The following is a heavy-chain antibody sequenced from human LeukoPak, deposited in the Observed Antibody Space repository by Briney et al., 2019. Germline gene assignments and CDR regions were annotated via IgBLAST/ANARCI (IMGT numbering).Heavy chain of an antibody. CDR3: ARESYDILTGPFYGMDV. CDR2: IWYGGSNK. V-gene: IGHV3-33*08. D-gene: IGHD3-9*01. CDR1: GFTFSSYG. J-gene: IGHJ6*02. Sequence: GRSLRLSCAASGFTFSSYGMHWVRQAPGKGLEWVAVIWYGGSNKYYADSVKGRFTISRDNSKNTLYLQMNSLRAEDTAVYYCARESYDILTGPFYGMDVWGQGTTVTVSS.